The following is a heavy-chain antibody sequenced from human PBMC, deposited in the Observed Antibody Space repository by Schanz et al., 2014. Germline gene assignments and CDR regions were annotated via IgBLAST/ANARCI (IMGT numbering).Heavy chain of an antibody. D-gene: IGHD5-12*01. J-gene: IGHJ4*02. CDR3: ARDDGGGYNQIDY. CDR2: ISRDGTTS. Sequence: QVQLVESGGDVVQPGRSLRLSCAASGFIFNDYYMNWIRQAPGKGLEWLSYISRDGTTSYYADSVKGRFTISRDNSEITLFLEMNSLRLEDTAVYYCARDDGGGYNQIDYWGQGALVTVSS. V-gene: IGHV3-11*04. CDR1: GFIFNDYY.